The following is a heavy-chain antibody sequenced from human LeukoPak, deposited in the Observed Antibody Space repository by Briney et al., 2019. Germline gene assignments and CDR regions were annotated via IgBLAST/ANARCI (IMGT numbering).Heavy chain of an antibody. CDR1: GFTFSSYW. Sequence: PVGSLRLSCAASGFTFSSYWMSWIRQAPGKGLEWVANIKQDGSEKYYVDSVKGRFTISRDNAKNSLYLQMNSLRAEDTAMYYCARDPYFDAFDMWGQGTMVTVSS. CDR2: IKQDGSEK. V-gene: IGHV3-7*01. CDR3: ARDPYFDAFDM. D-gene: IGHD3-9*01. J-gene: IGHJ3*02.